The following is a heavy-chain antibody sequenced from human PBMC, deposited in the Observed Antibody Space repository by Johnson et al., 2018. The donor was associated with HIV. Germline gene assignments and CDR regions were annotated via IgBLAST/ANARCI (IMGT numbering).Heavy chain of an antibody. CDR1: GFTFSSYA. V-gene: IGHV3-30-3*01. CDR2: ISYDGSNN. Sequence: QVQLVESGGGVVQPGRSLRLSCAASGFTFSSYAMHWVRQAPGKGLEWVAVISYDGSNNYYADSVKGRFTISRDNSKNTLYLQRNSLRAEDTAVYYCARSMTTVTVAFDIWGQGTMVTVSS. D-gene: IGHD4-17*01. CDR3: ARSMTTVTVAFDI. J-gene: IGHJ3*02.